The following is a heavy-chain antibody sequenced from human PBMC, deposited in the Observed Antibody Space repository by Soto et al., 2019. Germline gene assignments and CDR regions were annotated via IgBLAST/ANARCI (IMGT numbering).Heavy chain of an antibody. CDR2: ISDSGST. CDR3: ARDSTSWFPYYGIDV. Sequence: QVQLQESGPGLVKALETLSLTCTVSGGSIDYYRWSWIRQPPGKGLEWIGDISDSGSTNYNLSLRSRVTILVDTSKNRFSLKLNSVTAADTAVYYCARDSTSWFPYYGIDVWGQGTTVTVSS. D-gene: IGHD6-13*01. V-gene: IGHV4-59*01. CDR1: GGSIDYYR. J-gene: IGHJ6*02.